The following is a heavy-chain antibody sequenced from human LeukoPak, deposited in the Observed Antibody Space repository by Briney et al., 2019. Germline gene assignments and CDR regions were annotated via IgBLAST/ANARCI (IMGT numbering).Heavy chain of an antibody. CDR3: ANRKLRKLYYFDY. J-gene: IGHJ4*02. CDR1: GFTFSSYA. Sequence: GGSLRLSCAASGFTFSSYAMSWVRQAPGKGLEWVSAISGSGGSTYYADSVKGRFTISRDNSKNTLYLQMNSLRAEGTAVYYCANRKLRKLYYFDYWGQGTLVTVSS. D-gene: IGHD5-12*01. V-gene: IGHV3-23*01. CDR2: ISGSGGST.